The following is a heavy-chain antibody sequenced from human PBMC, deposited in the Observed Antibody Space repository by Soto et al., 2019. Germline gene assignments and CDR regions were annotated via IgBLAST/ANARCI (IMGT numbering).Heavy chain of an antibody. CDR3: TASGVFFYDILTGYYMGNSVGAFDI. V-gene: IGHV3-73*01. CDR2: IRSKANSYAT. J-gene: IGHJ3*02. Sequence: GGSLRLSCAASGFTFSGSAMHWVRQASGKGLEWVGRIRSKANSYATAYAASVKGRFTISRDDSKNTAYLQMNGLKTEDTAMYYCTASGVFFYDILTGYYMGNSVGAFDIWGQGTMVTVSS. D-gene: IGHD3-9*01. CDR1: GFTFSGSA.